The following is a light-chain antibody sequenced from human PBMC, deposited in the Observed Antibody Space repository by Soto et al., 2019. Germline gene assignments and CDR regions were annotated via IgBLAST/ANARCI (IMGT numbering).Light chain of an antibody. CDR2: RAS. J-gene: IGKJ1*01. CDR1: QSVTGD. Sequence: IVMTQSPATLSVSPGESATLSCWASQSVTGDLAWYQQQPGQAPKLFIYRASTRATGVPARFSGSGSGTEFTLTISSLQSEDFAIYYCQQYDKWPWTFGQGNKVDIK. CDR3: QQYDKWPWT. V-gene: IGKV3-15*01.